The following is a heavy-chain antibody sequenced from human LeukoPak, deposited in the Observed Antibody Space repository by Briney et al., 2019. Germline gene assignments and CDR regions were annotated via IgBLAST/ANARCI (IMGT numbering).Heavy chain of an antibody. J-gene: IGHJ6*03. CDR1: GGSISSSSYY. V-gene: IGHV4-39*07. Sequence: SETLSLTCTVSGGSISSSSYYWGWIRQPPGKGLEWIGCIYYTGSTYYNPSLKSRVTISVDTSKNQFSLKLSSVTAADTAVYYCARVKWGATPDYYYYYYMDVWGKGTTVTVSS. D-gene: IGHD1-26*01. CDR2: IYYTGST. CDR3: ARVKWGATPDYYYYYYMDV.